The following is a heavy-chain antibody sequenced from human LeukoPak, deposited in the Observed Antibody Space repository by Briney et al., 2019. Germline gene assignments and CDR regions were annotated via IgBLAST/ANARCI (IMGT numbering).Heavy chain of an antibody. D-gene: IGHD2-2*01. CDR2: ISFDGSSK. Sequence: GGSLRLSCAASGFTSSNYGMHWVRQAPGKGLEWLAVISFDGSSKYEADSVKGRFTISRDNSKHTLYLQMNSLRLDDTAVYYCARGACSTTGCAKTGYWGQGTLVTVSS. V-gene: IGHV3-30-3*01. CDR1: GFTSSNYG. CDR3: ARGACSTTGCAKTGY. J-gene: IGHJ4*02.